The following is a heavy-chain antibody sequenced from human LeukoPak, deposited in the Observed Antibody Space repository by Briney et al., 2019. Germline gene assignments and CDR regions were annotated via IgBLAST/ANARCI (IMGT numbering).Heavy chain of an antibody. CDR1: GYTFTSYG. D-gene: IGHD2-2*01. V-gene: IGHV1-18*01. CDR3: AREDFSSTSCYPDI. CDR2: ISAYNGNT. Sequence: ASVKVSCKASGYTFTSYGISWVRQAPGQGLEWMGWISAYNGNTNYAQKLQGRVTITTDTSTSTAYMELRSLRSDDTAVYYCAREDFSSTSCYPDIWGQGTMVTVSS. J-gene: IGHJ3*02.